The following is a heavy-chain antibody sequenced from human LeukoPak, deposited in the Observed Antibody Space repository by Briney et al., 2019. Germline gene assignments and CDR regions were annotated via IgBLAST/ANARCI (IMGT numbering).Heavy chain of an antibody. CDR3: ARENSGSYREFDY. J-gene: IGHJ4*02. V-gene: IGHV4-4*07. CDR2: IYSSGST. D-gene: IGHD1-26*01. Sequence: SETLSLTCTVSGGSISSYYWSWIRQPAGKGLEWIGRIYSSGSTNYNASLKSRVSMSVDTSKNQFSLKLSSVTAADTAVFYCARENSGSYREFDYWGQGTLVTVSS. CDR1: GGSISSYY.